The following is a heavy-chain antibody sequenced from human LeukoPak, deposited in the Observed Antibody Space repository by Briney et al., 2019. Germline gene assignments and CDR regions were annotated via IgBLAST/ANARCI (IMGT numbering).Heavy chain of an antibody. D-gene: IGHD2-2*01. V-gene: IGHV3-30*04. CDR1: GFTFSSYA. CDR3: ARQGGRDIVVVPAAPVGFDY. Sequence: AGSLRLSCAASGFTFSSYAMHWVRQAPGKGLEWVAVISYDGSNKYYADSVKGRFTISRDNSKNTLYLQMNSLRAEDTAVYYCARQGGRDIVVVPAAPVGFDYWGQGTLVTVSS. J-gene: IGHJ4*02. CDR2: ISYDGSNK.